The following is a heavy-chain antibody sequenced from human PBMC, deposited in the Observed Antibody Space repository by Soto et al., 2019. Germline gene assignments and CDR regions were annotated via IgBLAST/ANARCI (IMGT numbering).Heavy chain of an antibody. V-gene: IGHV1-8*01. CDR2: MNPNSGNT. Sequence: QVQLVQSGAEVKKPGASVKVSCKASGYTFTSYDINWVRQATGQGLEWMGWMNPNSGNTGYAQKFQGRLTMTGNTSISTAYMELSSLRSEDTAVYYCARRGVWSGYPYYFDYWGQGTLVTVSS. J-gene: IGHJ4*02. CDR3: ARRGVWSGYPYYFDY. D-gene: IGHD3-3*01. CDR1: GYTFTSYD.